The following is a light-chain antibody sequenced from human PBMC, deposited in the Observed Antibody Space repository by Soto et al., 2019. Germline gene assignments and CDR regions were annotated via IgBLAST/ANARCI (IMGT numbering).Light chain of an antibody. V-gene: IGKV1-39*01. CDR3: QQSYSPPPIT. J-gene: IGKJ5*01. CDR1: QSISSY. Sequence: DIQMTQSPSSLSASVGDRVTITCRASQSISSYLNWYQQKPGKDPKLLIYAASSLQSGVPSRFSGSGSGTDCPLTISSLQPEDSATYYCQQSYSPPPITFGQRKRLEIK. CDR2: AAS.